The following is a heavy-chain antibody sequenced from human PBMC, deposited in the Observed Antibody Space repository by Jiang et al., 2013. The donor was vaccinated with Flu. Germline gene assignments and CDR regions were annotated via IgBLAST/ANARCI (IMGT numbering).Heavy chain of an antibody. V-gene: IGHV3-11*06. J-gene: IGHJ4*02. CDR2: ISTNSAYT. CDR3: ARVHSNSPEDY. D-gene: IGHD6-6*01. Sequence: GLVKPGGSLRLSCAASGFSLSDYYMSWIRQAPGKGLEWVSYISTNSAYTNYADSVKGRFTISRDNAKNSLYLQMNSLRAEDTAVYYCARVHSNSPEDYWGQGTLVTVSS. CDR1: GFSLSDYY.